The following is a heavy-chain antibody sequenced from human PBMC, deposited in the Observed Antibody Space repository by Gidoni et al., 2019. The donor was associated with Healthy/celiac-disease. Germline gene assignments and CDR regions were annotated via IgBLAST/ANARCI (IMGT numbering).Heavy chain of an antibody. V-gene: IGHV3-30*18. Sequence: QVQLVDSGGGVVQPGRSLRLSCSASGFNFSSYCMHWVRQAPGKVLDLVAVFSYDRSNKFYASSVMGRFIISRDNSNNTLYLQMNSLLSKDTAVSYCAKDRARYCSGGSCYSFDYWGQGTLVTVSS. CDR2: FSYDRSNK. D-gene: IGHD2-15*01. CDR1: GFNFSSYC. J-gene: IGHJ4*02. CDR3: AKDRARYCSGGSCYSFDY.